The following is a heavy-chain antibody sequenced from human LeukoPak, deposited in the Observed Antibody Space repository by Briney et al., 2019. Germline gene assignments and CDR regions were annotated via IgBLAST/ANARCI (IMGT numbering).Heavy chain of an antibody. V-gene: IGHV3-30*02. CDR3: ARVQGYCTDGRCLF. CDR2: IRYDGSNK. D-gene: IGHD2-8*01. CDR1: GFTFSSYG. J-gene: IGHJ4*02. Sequence: PGGSLRLSCAASGFTFSSYGMHWVRQAPGKGLEWVAFIRYDGSNKYYADSVKGRFTISRDNSKNTLYLHVNSLRSDDTAVYYCARVQGYCTDGRCLFWGQGTLVTVSS.